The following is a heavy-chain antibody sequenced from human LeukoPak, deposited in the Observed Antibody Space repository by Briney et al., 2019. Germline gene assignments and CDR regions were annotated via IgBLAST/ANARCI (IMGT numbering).Heavy chain of an antibody. V-gene: IGHV3-23*01. CDR3: ATADEAPSATIGPAGY. CDR1: RFTFSSYA. J-gene: IGHJ4*02. Sequence: GGSLRLSCAASRFTFSSYAMSWVRQAPGKGLEWVSAISGSGDNTYYADSVKGRFTISRDNSKNTLYLQMNSLRAEDTAVYYCATADEAPSATIGPAGYWGQGTLVTVSS. CDR2: ISGSGDNT. D-gene: IGHD2-2*01.